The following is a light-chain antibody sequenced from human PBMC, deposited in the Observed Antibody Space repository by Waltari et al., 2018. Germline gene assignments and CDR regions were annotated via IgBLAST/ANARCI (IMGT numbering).Light chain of an antibody. CDR2: DVS. Sequence: QSALTQPASVSGSPGQSITISCTGTSSDVGGYNYVSWYQQHPGKAPKLMIYDVSNRPSGVSNRFSGSKSGTTASLTISGLQAEDEADYYCSSYISSSTLELFGGGTSLTVL. V-gene: IGLV2-14*03. CDR1: SSDVGGYNY. CDR3: SSYISSSTLEL. J-gene: IGLJ2*01.